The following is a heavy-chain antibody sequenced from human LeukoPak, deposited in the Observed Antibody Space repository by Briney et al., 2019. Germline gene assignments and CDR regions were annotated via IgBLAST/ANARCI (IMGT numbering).Heavy chain of an antibody. Sequence: GESLKIYCEASGYSFVTYWIGWVRQMPGKGLEWLGSTNPGDSDTRYSPSFQGHVAISADKSITTAYLQWSSLGASDTAMYYCARGGLRPAYHFDYWGPGTLVIVSS. D-gene: IGHD3-16*01. J-gene: IGHJ4*02. CDR2: TNPGDSDT. V-gene: IGHV5-51*01. CDR3: ARGGLRPAYHFDY. CDR1: GYSFVTYW.